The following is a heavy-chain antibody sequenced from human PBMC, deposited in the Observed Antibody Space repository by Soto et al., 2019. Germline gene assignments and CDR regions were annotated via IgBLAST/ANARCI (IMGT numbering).Heavy chain of an antibody. V-gene: IGHV3-23*01. CDR2: ISGRGDVT. Sequence: EVQLLDSGGDLVQPGGSLRLSCAASGFTFSSFAMNWVRQAPGKGLEWISSISGRGDVTYYADSVKGRFVISRDNAKNTLSLQMSSLRVEDTAVYYCTSAPRSAVGTPWDFWGQGTLVTVSS. CDR1: GFTFSSFA. J-gene: IGHJ4*02. CDR3: TSAPRSAVGTPWDF. D-gene: IGHD6-13*01.